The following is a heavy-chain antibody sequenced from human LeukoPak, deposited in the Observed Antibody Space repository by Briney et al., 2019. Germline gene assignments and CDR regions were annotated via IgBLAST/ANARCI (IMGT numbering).Heavy chain of an antibody. D-gene: IGHD4-17*01. J-gene: IGHJ4*02. CDR2: IKQDGSET. Sequence: PGGSLRLSCAASGFIFSNNWMSWVRQAPGKGLEWVANIKQDGSETYYVDSVKGRFTISRDNAKNSVYLQMNSLRAEDTAVYYCARDYGDYPIDYWGQGTLVTVSS. V-gene: IGHV3-7*01. CDR1: GFIFSNNW. CDR3: ARDYGDYPIDY.